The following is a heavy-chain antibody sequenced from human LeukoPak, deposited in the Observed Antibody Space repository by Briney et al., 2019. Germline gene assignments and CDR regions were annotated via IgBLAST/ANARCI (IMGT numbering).Heavy chain of an antibody. CDR1: GFSFASHW. J-gene: IGHJ4*02. D-gene: IGHD7-27*01. Sequence: GGSLRLSCAASGFSFASHWKIWVRQAPGKGLEWLANINQHENEKYHADSVEGRFTISRDNARNSLYLQMNSLRAEDSAIYYCVRDGEAPGLYFDSWGQGTLLTVSS. V-gene: IGHV3-7*01. CDR2: INQHENEK. CDR3: VRDGEAPGLYFDS.